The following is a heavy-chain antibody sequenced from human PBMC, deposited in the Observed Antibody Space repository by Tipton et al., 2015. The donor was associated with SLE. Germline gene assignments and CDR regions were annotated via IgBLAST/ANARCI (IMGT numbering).Heavy chain of an antibody. CDR1: GGSLSSHY. D-gene: IGHD2-8*01. CDR3: ARHDTNYGRNWFDP. V-gene: IGHV4-39*01. CDR2: ITNNGNT. J-gene: IGHJ5*02. Sequence: TLSLTCTVSGGSLSSHYWDWIRQPPGKGPEWIGRITNNGNTYYIPSLQSRVTMSVDTSKNHFSLKLSSVTAADTAVYYCARHDTNYGRNWFDPWGQGTLVTVSS.